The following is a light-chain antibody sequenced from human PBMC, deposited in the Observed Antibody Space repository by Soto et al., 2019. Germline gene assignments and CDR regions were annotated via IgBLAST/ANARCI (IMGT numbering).Light chain of an antibody. CDR2: GAS. Sequence: EIVLTQSPGTLSLSPGERATLSCRASQSIAAYYLGWYQQKPGQAPRLLIYGASSRATGIPDRFSGSGSGTDFTLTISRLEPEDFAVYYCQQYGSSPYTFGQGTTLETK. V-gene: IGKV3-20*01. CDR1: QSIAAYY. J-gene: IGKJ2*01. CDR3: QQYGSSPYT.